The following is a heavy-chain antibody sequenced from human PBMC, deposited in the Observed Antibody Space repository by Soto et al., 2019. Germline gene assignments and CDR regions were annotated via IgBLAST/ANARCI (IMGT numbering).Heavy chain of an antibody. CDR2: ISPRRGDF. J-gene: IGHJ4*02. V-gene: IGHV1-2*02. D-gene: IGHD5-12*01. Sequence: QLVQSGAEVTKPGASVKVSCKTSGYNFSAHYIHWVRQPPGQGLEWMGWISPRRGDFQSADKFQGRFTLTTDTGTTTAFMHLSGLGVNGSAVYFCAKGGGYGHGHWGQGTPIIVSS. CDR3: AKGGGYGHGH. CDR1: GYNFSAHY.